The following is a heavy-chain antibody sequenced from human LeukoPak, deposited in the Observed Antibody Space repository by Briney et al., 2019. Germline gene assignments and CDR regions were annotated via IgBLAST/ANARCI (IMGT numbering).Heavy chain of an antibody. D-gene: IGHD6-19*01. J-gene: IGHJ5*02. Sequence: SGTLSLTCAVSGGSISSSNWWSWVRQPPGKGLEWIGEIYHSGGTNYNPSLKSRVIISVDTSKNQFSLKLSSVTAADTAVYYCARDLGAIGQWLVKTLPYTWGQGTLVTVSS. CDR3: ARDLGAIGQWLVKTLPYT. CDR1: GGSISSSNW. CDR2: IYHSGGT. V-gene: IGHV4-4*02.